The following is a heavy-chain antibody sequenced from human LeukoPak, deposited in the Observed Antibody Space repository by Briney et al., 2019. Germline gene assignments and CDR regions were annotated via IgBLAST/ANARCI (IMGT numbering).Heavy chain of an antibody. J-gene: IGHJ4*02. Sequence: GGSLRLSCAASGLTVSSNYMSWVRQAPGKGLEWVSVIYSGGSTYYADSVKGRFTISRDNSKNTLYLQMNSLRAEDTAVYYCARDRGRLWLGAFDYWGQGTLVTVSS. V-gene: IGHV3-66*02. CDR1: GLTVSSNY. D-gene: IGHD3-10*01. CDR3: ARDRGRLWLGAFDY. CDR2: IYSGGST.